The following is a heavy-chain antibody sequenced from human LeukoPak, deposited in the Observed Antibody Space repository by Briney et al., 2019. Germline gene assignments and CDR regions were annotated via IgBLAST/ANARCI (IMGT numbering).Heavy chain of an antibody. CDR2: VSSNGAKT. CDR3: AKDSGGYSYGLTFDY. V-gene: IGHV3-23*01. Sequence: GGSLRLSCAASGFTFSSYAITWVRQAPGKGLEWVSAVSSNGAKTYYADSVKGRFTISRDNYKNMVFLQMNSLRAEDTAVYYCAKDSGGYSYGLTFDYWGQGTLVTVSS. J-gene: IGHJ4*02. CDR1: GFTFSSYA. D-gene: IGHD5-18*01.